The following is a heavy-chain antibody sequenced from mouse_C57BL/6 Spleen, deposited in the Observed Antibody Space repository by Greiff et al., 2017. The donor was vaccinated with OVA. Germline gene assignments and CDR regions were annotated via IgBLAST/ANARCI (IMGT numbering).Heavy chain of an antibody. CDR3: TRDDTTVVGDAMDY. CDR2: ISSGGDYI. V-gene: IGHV5-9-1*02. CDR1: GFTFSSYA. J-gene: IGHJ4*01. Sequence: EVNLVESGEGLVKPGGSLKLSCAASGFTFSSYAMSWVRQTPEKRLEWVAYISSGGDYIYYADTVKGRFTISRDNARNTLYLQMSSLKSEDTAMYYCTRDDTTVVGDAMDYWGQGTSVTVSS. D-gene: IGHD1-1*01.